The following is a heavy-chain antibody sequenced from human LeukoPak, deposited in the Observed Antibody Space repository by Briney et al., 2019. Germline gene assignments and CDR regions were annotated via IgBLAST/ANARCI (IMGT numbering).Heavy chain of an antibody. D-gene: IGHD2-2*01. CDR2: ISAYNGNT. V-gene: IGHV1-18*04. Sequence: ASVKVSCKASGYTFTSYGISWVRQAPGQGLEWMGRISAYNGNTNYAQKLQGRVTMTTDTSTSTAYMELRSLRSDDTAVYYCAREKRRPHLEDIVVVPAAGGIGGYYYYGMDVWGKGTTVTVSS. CDR3: AREKRRPHLEDIVVVPAAGGIGGYYYYGMDV. J-gene: IGHJ6*04. CDR1: GYTFTSYG.